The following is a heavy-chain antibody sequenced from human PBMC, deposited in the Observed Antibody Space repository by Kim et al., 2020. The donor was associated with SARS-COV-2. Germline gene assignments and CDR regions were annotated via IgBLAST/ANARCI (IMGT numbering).Heavy chain of an antibody. CDR1: GFTFSSYS. V-gene: IGHV3-48*02. CDR3: ARDFAFEDMVRGDNPAFDI. CDR2: ISSSSTI. Sequence: GGSLRLSCAASGFTFSSYSMNWVRQAPGKGLEWVSYISSSSTIYYADSVKGRFTISRDNAKNSLYLQMNSLRDEDTAVYYCARDFAFEDMVRGDNPAFDIWGQGTMVTVSS. J-gene: IGHJ3*02. D-gene: IGHD3-10*01.